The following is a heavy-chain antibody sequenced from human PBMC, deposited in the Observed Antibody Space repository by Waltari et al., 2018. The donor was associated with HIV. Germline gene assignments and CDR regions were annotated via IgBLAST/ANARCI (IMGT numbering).Heavy chain of an antibody. J-gene: IGHJ6*02. CDR2: ISSSSSYI. V-gene: IGHV3-21*01. CDR1: RYHCRSES. CDR3: ARGPRATVVIPSYYYYGMDV. Sequence: EVQLVASGGGLVKSGGSLRLPCAAPRYHCRSESRNGGPQAPGKGLEWVSSISSSSSYIYYADSVKGRFTISRDNAKNSLYLQMNSLRAEATAVYYCARGPRATVVIPSYYYYGMDVWGQGTTVTVSS. D-gene: IGHD4-17*01.